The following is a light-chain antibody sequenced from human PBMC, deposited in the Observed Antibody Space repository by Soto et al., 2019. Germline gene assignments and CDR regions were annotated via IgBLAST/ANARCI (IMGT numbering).Light chain of an antibody. CDR3: QQYNNWPPIT. Sequence: EIVMTQSPVTLSLSPGERVTLSCRASQSVSSNLAWYQQKPGQAPSLLIYGAFTRATGIPARFSGTGSGTEFTLTISSLQSEDFAVYYCQQYNNWPPITFGQGTRLEIK. V-gene: IGKV3-15*01. J-gene: IGKJ5*01. CDR1: QSVSSN. CDR2: GAF.